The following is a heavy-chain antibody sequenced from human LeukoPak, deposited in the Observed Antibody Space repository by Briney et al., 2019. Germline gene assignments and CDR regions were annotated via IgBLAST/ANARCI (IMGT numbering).Heavy chain of an antibody. J-gene: IGHJ3*02. V-gene: IGHV1-18*01. CDR1: GYTFTSYG. CDR2: ISAYNGNT. Sequence: ASVKVSCTASGYTFTSYGISWVRQAPGQGLEWMGWISAYNGNTNYAQKLQGRVTMTTDTSTSTAYMELRSLRSDDTAVYYCARDFDIVVVPAAVKTDAFDIWGQGTMVTVSS. CDR3: ARDFDIVVVPAAVKTDAFDI. D-gene: IGHD2-2*01.